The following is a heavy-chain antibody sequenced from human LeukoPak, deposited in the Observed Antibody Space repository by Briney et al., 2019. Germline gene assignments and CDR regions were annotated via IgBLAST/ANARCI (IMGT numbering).Heavy chain of an antibody. V-gene: IGHV4-59*11. Sequence: SETLSLTCAVSGDSFSSHYWTWIRQPPGRGLEWIGYISYIGTTNYNPSLKSRVTISIDTSKNQFSLKLRSVTTADTAVYYCARDLVTVTKGFDIWGLGTMVSVSS. J-gene: IGHJ3*02. CDR2: ISYIGTT. D-gene: IGHD4-17*01. CDR3: ARDLVTVTKGFDI. CDR1: GDSFSSHY.